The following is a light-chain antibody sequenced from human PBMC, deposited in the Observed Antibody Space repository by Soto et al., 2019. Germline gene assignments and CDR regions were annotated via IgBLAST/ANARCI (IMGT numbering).Light chain of an antibody. CDR2: AAS. Sequence: DIQLTQSPSLLSASVGDRVTITCRASQGSSSYLAWYQQKPGKAPNLLIYAASTLQSGVPSRFSGSGSGIEFTLTISSLRPEDFATYYCQQLNRCTLGFTFGPRTKVDIK. J-gene: IGKJ3*01. V-gene: IGKV1-9*01. CDR3: QQLNRCTLGFT. CDR1: QGSSSY.